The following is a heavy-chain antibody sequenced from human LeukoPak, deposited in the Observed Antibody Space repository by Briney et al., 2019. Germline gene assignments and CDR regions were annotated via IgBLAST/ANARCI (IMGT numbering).Heavy chain of an antibody. V-gene: IGHV3-43*02. CDR3: AKDSQYSGTTFDY. CDR2: ISGDGGDT. D-gene: IGHD1-26*01. Sequence: GGSLSFCCAASGFTFDDYSMHWGRQVPGKGLEWVALISGDGGDTYYADSARGRFTISRDNSENSLFLQMNSLRPEDTALYYCAKDSQYSGTTFDYWGQGTLATVSS. CDR1: GFTFDDYS. J-gene: IGHJ4*02.